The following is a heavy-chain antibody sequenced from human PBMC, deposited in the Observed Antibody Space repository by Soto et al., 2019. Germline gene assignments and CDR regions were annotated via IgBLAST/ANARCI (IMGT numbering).Heavy chain of an antibody. V-gene: IGHV1-2*02. Sequence: ASVKVSCKASGYTFTGYYMHWVRQAPGQGLEWMGWINPNSGGTNYAQEFQGRVTMTRGTSISTGYMELSRLRSDDTAVYYYARDPLRYFDWLLDLAYYYGMDVSGRGSPVTVSS. CDR1: GYTFTGYY. CDR3: ARDPLRYFDWLLDLAYYYGMDV. D-gene: IGHD3-9*01. CDR2: INPNSGGT. J-gene: IGHJ6*04.